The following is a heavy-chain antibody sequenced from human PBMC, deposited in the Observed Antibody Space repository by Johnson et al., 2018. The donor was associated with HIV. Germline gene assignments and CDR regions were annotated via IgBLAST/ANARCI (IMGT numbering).Heavy chain of an antibody. Sequence: VQLVESGGGVVRPGGSLRLSCAASGFTVSSNYMSWVRQAPGKGLEWVSVIYSGGSTYYADSVTGRFTISRDNSKNTLYLQMNSLRAEDTAVYYCARGRGSYSSSSPLPLDAFDVWGQGTLVTVSS. J-gene: IGHJ3*01. CDR3: ARGRGSYSSSSPLPLDAFDV. CDR1: GFTVSSNY. V-gene: IGHV3-66*01. D-gene: IGHD6-6*01. CDR2: IYSGGST.